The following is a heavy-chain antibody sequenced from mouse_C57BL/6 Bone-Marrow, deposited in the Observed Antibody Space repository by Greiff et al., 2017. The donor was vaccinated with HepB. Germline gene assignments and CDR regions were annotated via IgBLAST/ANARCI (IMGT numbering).Heavy chain of an antibody. CDR1: GFTFSDYG. CDR3: ARLTTVVPFDY. J-gene: IGHJ2*01. V-gene: IGHV5-15*01. CDR2: ISNLAYSI. Sequence: EVQLQESGGGLVQPGGSLKLSCAASGFTFSDYGMAWVRQAPRKGPEWVAFISNLAYSIYYADTVTGRFTISRENAKNTLYLEMSSLRSEDTAMYYCARLTTVVPFDYWGQGTTLTVSS. D-gene: IGHD1-1*01.